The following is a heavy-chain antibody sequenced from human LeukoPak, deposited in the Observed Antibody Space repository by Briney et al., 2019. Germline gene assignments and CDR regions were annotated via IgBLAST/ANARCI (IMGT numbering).Heavy chain of an antibody. Sequence: PGGSLRLSCAASGFTFSSYWMSWVRQAPGKGLQWVANINQYGSEKYYVDSVKGRFTISRDNAKNSLYLQMNSLRDEDTAVYYCTTESSGYDWAYWGQGTLVTVSS. CDR1: GFTFSSYW. CDR3: TTESSGYDWAY. D-gene: IGHD5-12*01. CDR2: INQYGSEK. J-gene: IGHJ4*02. V-gene: IGHV3-7*01.